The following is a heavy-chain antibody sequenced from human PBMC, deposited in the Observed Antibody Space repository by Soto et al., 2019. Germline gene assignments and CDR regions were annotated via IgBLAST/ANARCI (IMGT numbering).Heavy chain of an antibody. D-gene: IGHD2-21*01. Sequence: SETLSLTCSVSGAALNSGNYYWSWIRQVPGKGLGWIGHIYVTGAVDYNPSLRDRITISQDTSERQFSLNLRLVTAADTAVYYCARLRIATNNYKWFDPWGQGTLVTVSS. CDR1: GAALNSGNYY. CDR2: IYVTGAV. V-gene: IGHV4-31*03. CDR3: ARLRIATNNYKWFDP. J-gene: IGHJ5*02.